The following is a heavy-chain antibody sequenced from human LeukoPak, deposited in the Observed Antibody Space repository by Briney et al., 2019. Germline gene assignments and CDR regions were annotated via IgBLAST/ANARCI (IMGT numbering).Heavy chain of an antibody. Sequence: SETLSLTCTVSGGSISSYYWSWIRQPPGKGLEWIGYIYYSGSTNYNPSLKSRVTISVDTSKNQFSLKLSSVTAADTAVYYCARDGGYGSVDIWGQGTMVTVSS. CDR1: GGSISSYY. D-gene: IGHD3-10*01. J-gene: IGHJ3*02. V-gene: IGHV4-59*01. CDR2: IYYSGST. CDR3: ARDGGYGSVDI.